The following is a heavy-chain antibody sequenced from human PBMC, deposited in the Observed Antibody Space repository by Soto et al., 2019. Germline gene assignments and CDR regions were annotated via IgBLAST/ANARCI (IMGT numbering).Heavy chain of an antibody. CDR3: ARGPIAAAGISYYYYYGMDV. CDR1: GGSFSGYY. J-gene: IGHJ6*02. Sequence: SETLSLTCAVYGGSFSGYYGSWIRQPPGKGLEWIGEINHSGSTNYNPSLKSRVTISVDTSKNQFSLKLSSVTAADTAVYYCARGPIAAAGISYYYYYGMDVWGQGTTVTVSS. D-gene: IGHD6-13*01. CDR2: INHSGST. V-gene: IGHV4-34*01.